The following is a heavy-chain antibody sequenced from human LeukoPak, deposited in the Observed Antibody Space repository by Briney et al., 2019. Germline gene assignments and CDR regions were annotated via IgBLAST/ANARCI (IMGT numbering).Heavy chain of an antibody. D-gene: IGHD6-25*01. V-gene: IGHV3-21*01. CDR2: ISSSSSYI. CDR1: GFTFSSYS. J-gene: IGHJ4*02. CDR3: ARDLAATVDY. Sequence: GGSPRLSCAASGFTFSSYSMNWVRQAPGKGLEWVSSISSSSSYIYYADSVKGRFTISRDNAKNSLYLQMNSLRAEDTAVYYCARDLAATVDYWGQGTLVTVSS.